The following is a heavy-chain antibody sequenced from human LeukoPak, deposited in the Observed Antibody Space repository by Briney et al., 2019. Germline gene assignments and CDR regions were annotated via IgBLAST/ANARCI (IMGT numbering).Heavy chain of an antibody. Sequence: SGGSLRLSCAASGFIFSSYGMHWVRQAPGKGLEWVAVISYDGSNKYYADSVKGRLTISRDNSKNTLYLQMNSLRAEDTAVYYCAELGITMIGGVWGKGTTVTISS. V-gene: IGHV3-30*18. CDR2: ISYDGSNK. J-gene: IGHJ6*04. CDR3: AELGITMIGGV. CDR1: GFIFSSYG. D-gene: IGHD3-10*02.